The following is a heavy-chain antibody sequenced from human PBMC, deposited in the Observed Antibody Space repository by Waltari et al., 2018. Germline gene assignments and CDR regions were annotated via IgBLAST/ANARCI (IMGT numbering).Heavy chain of an antibody. Sequence: QVQLVQSGDDVKKVGASVKVSCKTSGYTFTSFGVSWVRQAPGQGLEWMGWASAYNGHTNYALKFQGRVTMTTDTSTSTAYMELRSLRSDDTAVYYCVRDLGDSVVPRVFCDIWGQGTMVTVSS. CDR1: GYTFTSFG. V-gene: IGHV1-18*04. CDR2: ASAYNGHT. J-gene: IGHJ3*02. D-gene: IGHD3-10*01. CDR3: VRDLGDSVVPRVFCDI.